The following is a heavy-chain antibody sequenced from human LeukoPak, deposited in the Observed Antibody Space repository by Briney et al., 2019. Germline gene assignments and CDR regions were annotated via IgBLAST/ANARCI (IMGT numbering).Heavy chain of an antibody. CDR2: ISYDGSNK. J-gene: IGHJ4*02. V-gene: IGHV3-30-3*01. CDR3: ARAGLLG. CDR1: GFTFSSYA. Sequence: GGSLRLSCAASGFTFSSYAMHWVRQAPGKGLEWVAVISYDGSNKYYADSVKGRFTISRHNSKNTLYLQMNSLRAEDTAVYYCARAGLLGWGQGTLVTVSS.